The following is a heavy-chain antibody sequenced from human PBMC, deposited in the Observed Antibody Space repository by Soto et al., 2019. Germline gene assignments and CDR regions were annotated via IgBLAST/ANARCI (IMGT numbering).Heavy chain of an antibody. Sequence: GGSLRLSCAASGFTFFHYAMTWVRQTPGKGLEWVSTVSGGGDGTYYADSVKGRFTISRDNSRNTVYLQIASLRAEDTAVYYCARGTIVIMVYVDYWGQGTLVNVSS. D-gene: IGHD2-8*01. CDR3: ARGTIVIMVYVDY. J-gene: IGHJ4*02. V-gene: IGHV3-23*01. CDR2: VSGGGDGT. CDR1: GFTFFHYA.